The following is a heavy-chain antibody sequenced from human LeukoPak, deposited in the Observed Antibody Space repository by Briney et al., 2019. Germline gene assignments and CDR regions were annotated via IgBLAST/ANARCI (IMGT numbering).Heavy chain of an antibody. CDR2: IWNDGSTT. V-gene: IGHV3-33*03. CDR1: QFTFSHYG. Sequence: GGSLRISCAVSQFTFSHYGMHWVRQAPGRGLEWVAVIWNDGSTTYYADSVKGRFSISRDNSRNTLYLQMTSLRAEDTAVYYCAKDAQRGFDYSNSLEYWGQGTLVTVSS. J-gene: IGHJ4*02. CDR3: AKDAQRGFDYSNSLEY. D-gene: IGHD4-11*01.